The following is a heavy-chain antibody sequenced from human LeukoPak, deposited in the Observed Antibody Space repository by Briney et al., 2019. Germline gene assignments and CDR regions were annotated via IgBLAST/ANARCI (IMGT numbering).Heavy chain of an antibody. J-gene: IGHJ5*02. D-gene: IGHD2-8*01. V-gene: IGHV3-48*02. CDR3: ARDVTGLSAWFDP. Sequence: PGGSLRLSCTASGFTFSSYSMNWVRQAPGKGLEWVSYISSSISTIYYADSVKGRFTISRDNAKNSLYLQMNSLRDEVTAVYFCARDVTGLSAWFDPWGQGTLVTVSS. CDR2: ISSSISTI. CDR1: GFTFSSYS.